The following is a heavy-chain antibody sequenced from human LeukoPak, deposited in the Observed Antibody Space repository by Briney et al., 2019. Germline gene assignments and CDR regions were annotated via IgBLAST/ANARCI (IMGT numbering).Heavy chain of an antibody. J-gene: IGHJ2*01. CDR3: ARVGYCSSTSCYTQPSGWYFDL. V-gene: IGHV4-4*07. CDR2: IYTSGST. Sequence: PSETLSLTCTVSGGSISSSYWSWIRQPAGKGLEWIGRIYTSGSTNYNPSLQSRVTISVDTSKNQFSLKLSSVTAADTAVYYCARVGYCSSTSCYTQPSGWYFDLWGRGTLVTVSS. CDR1: GGSISSSY. D-gene: IGHD2-2*01.